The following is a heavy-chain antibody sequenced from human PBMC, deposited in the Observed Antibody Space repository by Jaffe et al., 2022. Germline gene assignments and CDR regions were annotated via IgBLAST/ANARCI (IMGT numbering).Heavy chain of an antibody. J-gene: IGHJ6*03. Sequence: QVQLQQWGAGLLKPSETLSLTCAVYGGSFSGYYWSWIRQPPGKGLEWIGEINHSGSTNYNPSLKSRVTISVDTSKNQFSLKLSSVTAADTAVYYCARGFTMVQVPTPRSGYYMDVWGKGTTVTVSS. V-gene: IGHV4-34*01. D-gene: IGHD3-10*01. CDR1: GGSFSGYY. CDR2: INHSGST. CDR3: ARGFTMVQVPTPRSGYYMDV.